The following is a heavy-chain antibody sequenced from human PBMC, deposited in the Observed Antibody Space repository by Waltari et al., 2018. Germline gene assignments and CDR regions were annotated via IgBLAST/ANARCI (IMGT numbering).Heavy chain of an antibody. Sequence: QVQLQESGPGLVKPSGTLSLTCAVSGGSISSNTWWSWVRQPPGKGVVVIGESYHGGNTNYGAYRNRTVTVLVDKSKNQFSLKLSAVNAADTAVYWCARVQCGEDSCYGGAWFDPWGQGTLVTVSS. V-gene: IGHV4-4*01. CDR1: GGSISSNTW. J-gene: IGHJ5*02. CDR2: SYHGGNT. CDR3: ARVQCGEDSCYGGAWFDP. D-gene: IGHD2-15*01.